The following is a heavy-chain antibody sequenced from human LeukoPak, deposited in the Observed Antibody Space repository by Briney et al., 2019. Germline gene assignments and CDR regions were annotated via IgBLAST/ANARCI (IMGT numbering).Heavy chain of an antibody. CDR3: ARDRYSENPLNALDI. V-gene: IGHV3-21*01. Sequence: GGSLRLSCAASGFTFSSYSMNWVRQAPGKGLEWVSSISSSSSYIYYADSVKGRFTISRDNAKNSLYLQMNSLRAEDTAVYYCARDRYSENPLNALDIWGQGTMVTVSS. CDR1: GFTFSSYS. CDR2: ISSSSSYI. J-gene: IGHJ3*02. D-gene: IGHD3-16*02.